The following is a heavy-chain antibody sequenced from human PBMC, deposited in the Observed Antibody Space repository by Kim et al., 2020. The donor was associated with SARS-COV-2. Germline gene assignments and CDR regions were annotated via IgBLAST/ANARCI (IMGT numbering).Heavy chain of an antibody. J-gene: IGHJ6*02. V-gene: IGHV1-3*01. D-gene: IGHD3-10*01. CDR1: GFPFSSYA. Sequence: ASVKVSCKASGFPFSSYAIHWGRQAPGQRLEWMGWINAGNGDTKFSQKFQGRVTITRDTSASTVYMELSSLKSEDTAVYYCARGGGCHGCYYYSGMDLCG. CDR3: ARGGGCHGCYYYSGMDL. CDR2: INAGNGDT.